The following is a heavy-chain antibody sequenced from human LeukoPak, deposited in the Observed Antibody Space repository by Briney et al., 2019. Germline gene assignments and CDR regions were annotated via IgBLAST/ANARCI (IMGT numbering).Heavy chain of an antibody. V-gene: IGHV1-69*13. CDR2: IIPIFGTA. J-gene: IGHJ4*02. Sequence: EASVTVSCTASGGTFSSYAISWVRQAPGQGLEWMGGIIPIFGTANCAQKFQGRVTITAGESTSTAYMELSSLRSEDTAVYYCARAPYYGSGSYYPYWGQGTLVTVSS. CDR1: GGTFSSYA. CDR3: ARAPYYGSGSYYPY. D-gene: IGHD3-10*01.